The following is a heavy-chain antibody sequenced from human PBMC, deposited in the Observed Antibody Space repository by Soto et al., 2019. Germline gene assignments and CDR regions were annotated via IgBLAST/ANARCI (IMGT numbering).Heavy chain of an antibody. CDR2: IYYSGST. CDR1: GGSISSYY. D-gene: IGHD6-19*01. CDR3: ARVVVTSSGWTHNWFDP. Sequence: TLSLTCTVSGGSISSYYWSWIRQPPGKGLEWIGYIYYSGSTNYNPSLKSRVTISVDTSKNQFSLKLSSVTAADTAVYYCARVVVTSSGWTHNWFDPWGQGTLVTVSS. J-gene: IGHJ5*02. V-gene: IGHV4-59*01.